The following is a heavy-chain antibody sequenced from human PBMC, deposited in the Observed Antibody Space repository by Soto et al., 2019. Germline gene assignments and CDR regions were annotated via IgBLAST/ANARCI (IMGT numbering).Heavy chain of an antibody. V-gene: IGHV4-39*01. D-gene: IGHD3-22*01. Sequence: SETLSLTCTVSGGSISSSSYYWGWIRHPPGKGLEWIGSIYYSGSTYYNPSLKSRVTISVDTSKNQFSLKLSSVTAADTAVYYCARLSGVIGFRYYYFDYWGQGTLVTVSS. CDR2: IYYSGST. CDR3: ARLSGVIGFRYYYFDY. J-gene: IGHJ4*02. CDR1: GGSISSSSYY.